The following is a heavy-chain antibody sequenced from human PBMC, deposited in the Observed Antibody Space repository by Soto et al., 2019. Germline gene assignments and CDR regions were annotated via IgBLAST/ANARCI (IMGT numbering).Heavy chain of an antibody. CDR2: ISGSGGST. CDR1: GFTFSSYA. Sequence: GGSLRLSCVASGFTFSSYAMSWVRQAPGKGLEWVSAISGSGGSTYYADSVKGRFTISRDNSKNTLYLQMNSLRAEDTAVYYCAKRSAHSGSYYWGQGTLVTVSS. D-gene: IGHD1-26*01. CDR3: AKRSAHSGSYY. V-gene: IGHV3-23*01. J-gene: IGHJ4*02.